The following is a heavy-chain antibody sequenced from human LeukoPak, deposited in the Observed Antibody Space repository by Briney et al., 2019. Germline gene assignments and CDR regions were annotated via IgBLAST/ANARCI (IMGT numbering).Heavy chain of an antibody. Sequence: GGSLRLSCAASGFTFSSYWMSWVRQAPGKGLEWVANIKQDGSEKYYVDSVKGRFTISRDNAKNSLYLQMSSLRAEDTAVYYCARDLYRIVVVPHYFDYWGQGTLVTVSS. J-gene: IGHJ4*02. V-gene: IGHV3-7*01. CDR3: ARDLYRIVVVPHYFDY. CDR1: GFTFSSYW. D-gene: IGHD3-22*01. CDR2: IKQDGSEK.